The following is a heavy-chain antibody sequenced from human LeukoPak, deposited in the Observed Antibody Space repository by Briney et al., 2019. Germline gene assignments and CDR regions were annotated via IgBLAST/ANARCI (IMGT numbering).Heavy chain of an antibody. V-gene: IGHV3-23*01. D-gene: IGHD1-26*01. Sequence: GGSLRLSCVASEITFSTYAMSWVRQAPGKGLEWVSSVSGSGRNTFYPDSVEGRFTISRDNSKNTVYLQMNSLRADDTAVYYCVKSRRVGANQRGLFDYWGQGTLVTVSP. J-gene: IGHJ4*02. CDR1: EITFSTYA. CDR3: VKSRRVGANQRGLFDY. CDR2: VSGSGRNT.